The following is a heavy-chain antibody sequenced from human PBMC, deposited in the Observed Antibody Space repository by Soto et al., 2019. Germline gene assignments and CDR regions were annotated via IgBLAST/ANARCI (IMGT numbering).Heavy chain of an antibody. Sequence: QVQLQQWGAGLLKPSETLSLTCAVYGGSFSGYYWTWIRQPPGTGLEWIGEINHSGSTNYNPSLKDPVTISRSTSQDPFPPKLAFVAAGEPAVEYLARDKITCLFDYWGQGTLVTVSS. D-gene: IGHD3-10*01. V-gene: IGHV4-34*01. CDR2: INHSGST. CDR3: ARDKITCLFDY. J-gene: IGHJ4*02. CDR1: GGSFSGYY.